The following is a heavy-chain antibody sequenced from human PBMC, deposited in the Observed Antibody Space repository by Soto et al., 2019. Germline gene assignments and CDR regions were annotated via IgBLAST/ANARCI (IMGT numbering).Heavy chain of an antibody. Sequence: QVQLVQSGAEVKKPGASVKVSCKASGYTFTSYGISWVRQAPGQGLEWMGWISAYNGNTNYAQKLQGRVTMTTDTXTXXAYMELRSLRSDDTAVYYCARSLTIVGAAYNWFDPWGQGTLVTVSS. D-gene: IGHD1-26*01. J-gene: IGHJ5*02. V-gene: IGHV1-18*01. CDR2: ISAYNGNT. CDR1: GYTFTSYG. CDR3: ARSLTIVGAAYNWFDP.